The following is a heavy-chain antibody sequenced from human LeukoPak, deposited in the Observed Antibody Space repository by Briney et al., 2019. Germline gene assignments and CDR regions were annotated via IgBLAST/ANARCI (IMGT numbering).Heavy chain of an antibody. CDR3: AKDEIFRAALLYYGMDV. CDR1: GFTFSSYA. V-gene: IGHV3-23*01. D-gene: IGHD3-3*01. CDR2: ISGSGGST. J-gene: IGHJ6*02. Sequence: PGGSLRLSCAASGFTFSSYAMSWVRQAPGKGLEWVSAISGSGGSTYYADSVKGRFTISRDNSKNTLYLQMNSLRAEDTAVYYCAKDEIFRAALLYYGMDVWGQGTTVTVSS.